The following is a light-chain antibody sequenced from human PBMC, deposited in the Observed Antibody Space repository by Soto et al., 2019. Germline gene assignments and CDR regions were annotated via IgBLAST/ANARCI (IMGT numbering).Light chain of an antibody. Sequence: EIVLTQSPATLSLSPGERATLSCRASPRVTNYLAWYQQHTPQAPRLLLYGASTRATGIPARFCGSGCAAAYSLPISSLQSQDFSVYYCQQYNNWPQITFGQGTRLEI. V-gene: IGKV3D-15*01. CDR1: PRVTNY. J-gene: IGKJ5*01. CDR2: GAS. CDR3: QQYNNWPQIT.